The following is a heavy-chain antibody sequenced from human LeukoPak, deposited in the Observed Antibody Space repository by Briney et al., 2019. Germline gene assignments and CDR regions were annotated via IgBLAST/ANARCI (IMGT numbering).Heavy chain of an antibody. Sequence: GGSLRLSCAASGFTVSSNYMSWVRQAPGKGLEWVANIKQDGSEKYYVDSVKGRFTISRDNAKNSLYLQMNSLRAEDTAVYYCARDEGYSGFNDAFDIWGQGTMVTVSS. CDR2: IKQDGSEK. J-gene: IGHJ3*02. CDR1: GFTVSSNY. CDR3: ARDEGYSGFNDAFDI. V-gene: IGHV3-7*01. D-gene: IGHD5-12*01.